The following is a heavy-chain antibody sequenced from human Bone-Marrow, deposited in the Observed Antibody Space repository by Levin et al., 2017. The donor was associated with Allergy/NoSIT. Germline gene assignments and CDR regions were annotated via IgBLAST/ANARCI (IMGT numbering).Heavy chain of an antibody. D-gene: IGHD3-22*01. CDR3: ARDAGYYDSSGYPR. CDR2: IYYSGST. Sequence: SCTVSGGSISSYYWSWIRQPPGKGLEWIGYIYYSGSTNYNPSLKSRVTISVDTSKNQFSLKLSSVTAADTAVYYCARDAGYYDSSGYPRWGQGTLVTVSS. CDR1: GGSISSYY. J-gene: IGHJ4*02. V-gene: IGHV4-59*01.